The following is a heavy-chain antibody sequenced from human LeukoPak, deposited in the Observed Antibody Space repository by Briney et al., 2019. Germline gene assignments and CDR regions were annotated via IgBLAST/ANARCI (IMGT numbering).Heavy chain of an antibody. CDR3: ARTLIYYYDNSGYYN. CDR1: GGSISSYY. CDR2: IYTSGST. V-gene: IGHV4-4*07. D-gene: IGHD3-22*01. Sequence: SETLSLTCTVSGGSISSYYWSWIRQPAGKGLEWIGLIYTSGSTNYNPSLKSRVTMSVDTSKNQFSLKLSSVTAADTAVYFCARTLIYYYDNSGYYNWGQGTLVTVSS. J-gene: IGHJ4*02.